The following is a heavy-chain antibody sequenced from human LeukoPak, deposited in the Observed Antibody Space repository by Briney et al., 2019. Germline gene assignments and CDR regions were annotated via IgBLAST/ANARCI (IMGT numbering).Heavy chain of an antibody. J-gene: IGHJ4*02. Sequence: PSETLSLTCTVSGGSISSYYWSWIRQPPGKGLEWIGYIYYSGSTNYNPSLKSRVTISVDTSKNQFSLKLSSVTAADTAVYYCATDRSGYYYFEYWGQGTLVTVSS. CDR2: IYYSGST. CDR3: ATDRSGYYYFEY. V-gene: IGHV4-59*01. CDR1: GGSISSYY. D-gene: IGHD3-22*01.